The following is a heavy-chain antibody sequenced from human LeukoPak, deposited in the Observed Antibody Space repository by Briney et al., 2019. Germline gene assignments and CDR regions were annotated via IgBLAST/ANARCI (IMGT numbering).Heavy chain of an antibody. V-gene: IGHV4-39*02. CDR2: VYYSGVT. Sequence: PSETLSLTCTVSGGSISSSDYYWGWIRQPPGKGLEWIGSVYYSGVTYYTPSLKSRVTISADRSKNHFSLKLSSVTAADTAVYYCARPGAKMTTEDCYFDLWGRGTLVTVSS. J-gene: IGHJ2*01. CDR3: ARPGAKMTTEDCYFDL. D-gene: IGHD4/OR15-4a*01. CDR1: GGSISSSDYY.